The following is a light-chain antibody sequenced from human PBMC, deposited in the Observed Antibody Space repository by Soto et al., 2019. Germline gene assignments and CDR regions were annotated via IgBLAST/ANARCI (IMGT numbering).Light chain of an antibody. J-gene: IGKJ1*01. V-gene: IGKV1-5*02. CDR3: QHYNSDSEA. CDR2: NXS. Sequence: DIQMAQSPSTLASSVGDRVTIIXRVRHSITTWLSWYQQKPGXAPNXXXDNXSSLERGGPSRLSGSGSGTEFTLTISSLQPDDFASYYCQHYNSDSEAFGQGTKVDIK. CDR1: HSITTW.